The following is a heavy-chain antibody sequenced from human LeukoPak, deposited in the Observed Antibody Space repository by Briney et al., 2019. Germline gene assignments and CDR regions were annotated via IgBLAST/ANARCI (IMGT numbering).Heavy chain of an antibody. CDR3: ARGYTIFGVVIPSYYYYYMDV. CDR1: GFTFSSYW. Sequence: PGGSLRLSCAASGFTFSSYWMHWVRQAPGKGLVWVSRINSDGSSTSYADSVKGRFTISRDNAKSTLYLQMNSLRAEDTAVYYCARGYTIFGVVIPSYYYYYMDVWGKGTTVTVSS. CDR2: INSDGSST. D-gene: IGHD3-3*01. V-gene: IGHV3-74*01. J-gene: IGHJ6*03.